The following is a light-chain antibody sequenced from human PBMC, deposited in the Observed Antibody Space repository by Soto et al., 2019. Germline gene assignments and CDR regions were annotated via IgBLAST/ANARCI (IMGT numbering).Light chain of an antibody. Sequence: DIQMTQSPSTLSASVGDRVTITCRASQSISSWLAWYQQKPGKAPNLLIYKASSLESGVPSRFSGSGSGTEFNLTISSMQPDDFATYYCQQYNSYPLTFGPGTKVDIK. CDR1: QSISSW. CDR2: KAS. J-gene: IGKJ3*01. V-gene: IGKV1-5*03. CDR3: QQYNSYPLT.